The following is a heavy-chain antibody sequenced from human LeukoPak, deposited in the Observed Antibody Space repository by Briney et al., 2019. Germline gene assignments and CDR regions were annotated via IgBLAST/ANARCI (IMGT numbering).Heavy chain of an antibody. Sequence: GGSLRLSCEASGFTFSSYSMNWVRQAPGKGLEWVSSISSSSYIYYADSVKGRFTISRDNAKNSLYLQMNSLRAEDTAVYYCAREGEIQLWLFDYWGQGTLVTVSS. D-gene: IGHD5-18*01. CDR3: AREGEIQLWLFDY. V-gene: IGHV3-21*01. CDR1: GFTFSSYS. J-gene: IGHJ4*02. CDR2: ISSSSYI.